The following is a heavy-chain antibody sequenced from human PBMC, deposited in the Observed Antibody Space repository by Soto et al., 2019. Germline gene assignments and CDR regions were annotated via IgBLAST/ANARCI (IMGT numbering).Heavy chain of an antibody. D-gene: IGHD1-7*01. Sequence: ASVKVSCKASGYTFTGYYMHWVRQAPGQGLEWMGWINPNSGGTNYAQKFQGWVTMTRDTSISTAYMELSRLRSDDTAVYYCARERALVRNYEGGLYYFDNWGQGTLVPVAS. CDR2: INPNSGGT. CDR3: ARERALVRNYEGGLYYFDN. CDR1: GYTFTGYY. J-gene: IGHJ4*02. V-gene: IGHV1-2*04.